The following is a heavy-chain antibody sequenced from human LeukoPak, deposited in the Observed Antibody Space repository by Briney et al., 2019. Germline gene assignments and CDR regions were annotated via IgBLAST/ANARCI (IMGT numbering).Heavy chain of an antibody. V-gene: IGHV4-34*01. Sequence: SETLSLTCAVYGGSFSGYYWSWIRQPPGKGLEWIGEINHSGSINYNPSLKSRVTISVDTSKNQFSLKLSSVTAADTAVYYCARGYCSSTSCYNSDWFDPWGQGTLVTVSS. CDR3: ARGYCSSTSCYNSDWFDP. CDR2: INHSGSI. D-gene: IGHD2-2*02. CDR1: GGSFSGYY. J-gene: IGHJ5*02.